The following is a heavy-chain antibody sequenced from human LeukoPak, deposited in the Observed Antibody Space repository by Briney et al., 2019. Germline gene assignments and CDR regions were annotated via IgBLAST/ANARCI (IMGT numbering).Heavy chain of an antibody. V-gene: IGHV4-59*08. D-gene: IGHD4-17*01. CDR1: GGSMRSYY. CDR2: IYYSGST. CDR3: ARMGNPATVTADY. Sequence: SETLSLTCTVSGGSMRSYYWSWIRQPPGKGLEWIGYIYYSGSTSYNPSLKSRVTISVDTSKNQFSLNLNSVTAADTAVYYCARMGNPATVTADYWGQGTLVTVSS. J-gene: IGHJ4*02.